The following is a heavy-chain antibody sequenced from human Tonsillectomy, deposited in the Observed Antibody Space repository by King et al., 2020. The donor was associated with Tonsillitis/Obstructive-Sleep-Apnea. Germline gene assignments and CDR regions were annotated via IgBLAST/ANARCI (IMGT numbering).Heavy chain of an antibody. D-gene: IGHD3-9*01. J-gene: IGHJ6*03. CDR2: IDPSDSYT. CDR1: GYSFTNYW. CDR3: ARRYFDGHYYYYMDV. V-gene: IGHV5-10-1*01. Sequence: VQLVESGAEVKKPGESLRISCKGSGYSFTNYWIDWVRQMPGKGLEWMGTIDPSDSYTNYSPSFQGHVTISADKSISTAYVQWSSLKASDTAMYYCARRYFDGHYYYYMDVWGKGTTLTVSS.